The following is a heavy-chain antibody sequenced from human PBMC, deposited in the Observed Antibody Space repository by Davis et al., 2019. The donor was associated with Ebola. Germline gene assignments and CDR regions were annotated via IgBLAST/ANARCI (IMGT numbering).Heavy chain of an antibody. CDR1: GGPFSGYY. CDR3: ARRIMISYGGVVEQFDY. D-gene: IGHD3-16*01. J-gene: IGHJ4*02. Sequence: PSETLSLTCAVNGGPFSGYYWSWIRQSPGKVLEWNCQINHIGYTKYNPSLKGRVTISVDTSKNQFSLEMASVTAADAAVYYCARRIMISYGGVVEQFDYWGQGTLVTVSS. CDR2: INHIGYT. V-gene: IGHV4-34*01.